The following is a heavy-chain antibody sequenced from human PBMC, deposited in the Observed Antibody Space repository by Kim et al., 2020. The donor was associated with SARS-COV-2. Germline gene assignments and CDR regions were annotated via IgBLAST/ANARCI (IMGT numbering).Heavy chain of an antibody. CDR1: GGSFSGYY. D-gene: IGHD1-26*01. Sequence: SETLSLTCAVYGGSFSGYYWSWIRQPPGKGLEWIGEINHSGSTNYNPSLKSRVTISVDTSKNQFSLKLSSVTAADTAVYYCARGGVGATTWDYWGQGTLVTGSS. V-gene: IGHV4-34*01. J-gene: IGHJ4*02. CDR3: ARGGVGATTWDY. CDR2: INHSGST.